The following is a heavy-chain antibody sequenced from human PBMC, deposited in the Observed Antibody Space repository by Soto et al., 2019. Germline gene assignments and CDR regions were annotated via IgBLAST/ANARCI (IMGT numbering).Heavy chain of an antibody. J-gene: IGHJ4*02. CDR3: AREGWFGDQKNDY. D-gene: IGHD3-10*01. Sequence: EVQLVESGGGLVQPGGSLRLSCAASGFTFSSYWMHWVRQAPGKGLVWVSRINSDGSSTSYADSVKGRFTISRDNAKNTLYLQMNSLRAADTAVYYCAREGWFGDQKNDYWGQGTLVTVSS. CDR1: GFTFSSYW. V-gene: IGHV3-74*01. CDR2: INSDGSST.